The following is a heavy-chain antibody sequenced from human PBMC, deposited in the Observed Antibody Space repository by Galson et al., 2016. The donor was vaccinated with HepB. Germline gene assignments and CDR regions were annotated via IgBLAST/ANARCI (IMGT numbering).Heavy chain of an antibody. CDR3: ARAPNIATSKFDY. V-gene: IGHV4-4*01. CDR1: GDSISSDNC. CDR2: IFHRGSA. Sequence: TLSLTCAVSGDSISSDNCWSWVRQFPGKGLEWIGEIFHRGSANYNPSLGSRVTISVDKSKNQSSLKMSSMTAADTAVYFCARAPNIATSKFDYWGQGILVTVSS. J-gene: IGHJ4*02. D-gene: IGHD5-12*01.